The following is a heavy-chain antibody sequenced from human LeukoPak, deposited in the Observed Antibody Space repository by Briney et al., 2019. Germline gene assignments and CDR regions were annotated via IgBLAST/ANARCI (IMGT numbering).Heavy chain of an antibody. CDR3: ARGVNSAIDW. CDR2: INADGRDT. V-gene: IGHV3-7*01. D-gene: IGHD3-10*01. Sequence: GGSLRLSCAASDFTFSGYWMNWVRQAPGKGLEWVANINADGRDTYYVNPVRGRFTISRDNADNSLYLQTNSLSGDDTAVYFCARGVNSAIDWWGQGTLVTVSS. CDR1: DFTFSGYW. J-gene: IGHJ4*02.